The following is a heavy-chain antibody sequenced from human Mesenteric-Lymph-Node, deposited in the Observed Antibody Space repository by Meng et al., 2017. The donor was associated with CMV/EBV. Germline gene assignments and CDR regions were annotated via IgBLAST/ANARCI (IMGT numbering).Heavy chain of an antibody. J-gene: IGHJ6*02. V-gene: IGHV3-21*01. CDR3: ARESMDTALVRQSYYYYYYGMDV. D-gene: IGHD5-18*01. CDR2: ISSGTNYI. Sequence: GGSLRLSCAASGFTFTDYSMNWVRQAPGKGLEWVSSISSGTNYIYYADSVKGRFTISRDNAKNSLYLQMDSLRAEDTAVYYCARESMDTALVRQSYYYYYYGMDVWGQGTTVTVSS. CDR1: GFTFTDYS.